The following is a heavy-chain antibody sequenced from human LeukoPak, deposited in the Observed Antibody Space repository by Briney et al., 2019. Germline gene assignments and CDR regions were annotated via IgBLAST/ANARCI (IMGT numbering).Heavy chain of an antibody. CDR1: GGSISSSSYY. J-gene: IGHJ3*02. CDR2: IYYSGST. Sequence: PSETLSLTCTVSGGSISSSSYYWGWIRQHPGKGLEWIGYIYYSGSTYYNPSLKSRVTIPVDTSKNQFSLKLSSVTAADTAVYYCARDRASSSSWSKYAFDIWGQGTMVTVSS. V-gene: IGHV4-31*03. D-gene: IGHD6-13*01. CDR3: ARDRASSSSWSKYAFDI.